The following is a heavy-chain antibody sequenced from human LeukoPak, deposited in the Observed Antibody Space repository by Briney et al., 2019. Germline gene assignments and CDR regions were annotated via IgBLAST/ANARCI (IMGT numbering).Heavy chain of an antibody. J-gene: IGHJ6*03. V-gene: IGHV3-30*02. CDR3: XXXXXXXXXXEXXXXMDV. Sequence: GXXXXRQAPGXXXXXVAFIRYDGSNKYYAXXVKARFTISRENSKKXLYLQMNSLRAEDTGVYYCXXXXXXXXXXEXXXXMDVXGXGXTVTISS. CDR1: G. CDR2: IRYDGSNK.